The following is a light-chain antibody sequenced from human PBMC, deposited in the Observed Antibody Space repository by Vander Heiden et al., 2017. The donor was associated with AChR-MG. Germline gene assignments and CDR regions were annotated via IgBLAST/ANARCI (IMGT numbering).Light chain of an antibody. V-gene: IGLV1-40*01. CDR1: SSNIGAGYD. J-gene: IGLJ2*01. Sequence: QSVLTQPPSVSGAPGQRVTIPCTGSSSNIGAGYDVPWYQQLPGTAPNLLIYGNSNRPSGVPDRFSGSKSGTSASLAITGLQAEDEADYYCQSYDSSLSVVFGGGTKLTVL. CDR3: QSYDSSLSVV. CDR2: GNS.